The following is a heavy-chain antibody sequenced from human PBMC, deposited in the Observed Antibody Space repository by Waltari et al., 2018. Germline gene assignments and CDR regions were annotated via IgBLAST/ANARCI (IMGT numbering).Heavy chain of an antibody. V-gene: IGHV3-30*04. CDR1: GFTFNNSA. CDR2: LSYDERNE. CDR3: ARDKYPSPFYYMDV. J-gene: IGHJ6*03. Sequence: QVQLVESGGGVVQPGRSLRLSCAASGFTFNNSAMHWVRQAPGKGLEWVAVLSYDERNEYYADSVKGRFTISRDNSKNTLYLQVHSLRVEDTAVYYCARDKYPSPFYYMDVWGKGTTVTVSS. D-gene: IGHD6-6*01.